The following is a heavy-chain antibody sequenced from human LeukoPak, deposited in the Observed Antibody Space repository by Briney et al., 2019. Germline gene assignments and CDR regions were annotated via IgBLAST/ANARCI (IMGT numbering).Heavy chain of an antibody. CDR2: IYYSGST. CDR3: ARNTGYYKTLDY. D-gene: IGHD3-9*01. V-gene: IGHV4-59*01. CDR1: DFSISSGYY. J-gene: IGHJ4*02. Sequence: SETLSLTCSVSDFSISSGYYWAWIRQPPGKGLEWIGYIYYSGSTNYNPSLKSRVTISVDTSKNQFSLKLSSVTAADTAVYYCARNTGYYKTLDYWGQGTLVTVSS.